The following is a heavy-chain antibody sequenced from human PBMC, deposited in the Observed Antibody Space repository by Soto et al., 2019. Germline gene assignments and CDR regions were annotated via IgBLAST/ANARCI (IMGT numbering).Heavy chain of an antibody. CDR3: TTDLVLRFLECSQEDY. CDR1: GFTFSNAW. D-gene: IGHD3-3*01. Sequence: GGSLRLSCAASGFTFSNAWMSWVRQAPGKGLEWVGRIKSKTDGGTTDYAAPVKGRFTISRDDSKNTLYLQMNSLKTEDTAVYYCTTDLVLRFLECSQEDYWGQGTLVTVSS. J-gene: IGHJ4*02. V-gene: IGHV3-15*01. CDR2: IKSKTDGGTT.